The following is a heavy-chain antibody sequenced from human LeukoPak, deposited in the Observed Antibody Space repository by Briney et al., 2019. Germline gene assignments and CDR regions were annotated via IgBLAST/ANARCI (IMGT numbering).Heavy chain of an antibody. CDR3: ARDLRDYFDY. Sequence: SETLSLTCTVSGGSISSGGYYWSWIRQHPGKGLEWIGYIYYSGSTYYNPSLKSRVTISVDTSKSQFSLKLSSVTAADTAVYYCARDLRDYFDYWGQGTLVTVSS. D-gene: IGHD3-9*01. J-gene: IGHJ4*02. CDR1: GGSISSGGYY. CDR2: IYYSGST. V-gene: IGHV4-31*03.